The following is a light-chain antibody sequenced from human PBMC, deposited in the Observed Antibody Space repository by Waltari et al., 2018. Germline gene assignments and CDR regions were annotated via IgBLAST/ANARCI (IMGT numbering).Light chain of an antibody. CDR1: QNIRNY. J-gene: IGKJ5*01. CDR3: QQGYSRVT. Sequence: DIQVTQSPSSLSASVGDRVTITCRTSQNIRNYLNWYQQKPGKAPKLLISAASSLHSDVPSRFSGSGSGADFTLTISSLQPEDYGTYYCQQGYSRVTFGQGTRLEIK. CDR2: AAS. V-gene: IGKV1-39*01.